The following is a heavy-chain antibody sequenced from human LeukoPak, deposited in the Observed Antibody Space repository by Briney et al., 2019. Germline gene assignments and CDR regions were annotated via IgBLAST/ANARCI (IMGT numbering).Heavy chain of an antibody. D-gene: IGHD5/OR15-5a*01. CDR2: INPSGGST. CDR1: GYTFTIYY. J-gene: IGHJ4*02. CDR3: ARDLYDSQYYFDY. V-gene: IGHV1-46*01. Sequence: ASVTVSFKASGYTFTIYYMHWVRQAPGQGLEWMGIINPSGGSTSYAQKFQGRVTMTRDMSTSTVYMELRSLRSEDTAVYYCARDLYDSQYYFDYWGQGTLVTVSS.